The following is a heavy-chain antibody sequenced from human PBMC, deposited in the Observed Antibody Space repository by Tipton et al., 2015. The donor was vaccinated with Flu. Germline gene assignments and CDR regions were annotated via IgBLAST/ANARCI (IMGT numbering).Heavy chain of an antibody. CDR1: GGSVNTPTYY. Sequence: TLSLTCTVSGGSVNTPTYYWAWIRQPPGKGLEWIGSVYYSGNTYYSPSLRSRVTMFVDTSENQFSLKLTSVTAADSAIYYCAKQGGNVWGNNNYFLSWGQGMLVTVSS. J-gene: IGHJ5*01. D-gene: IGHD3-16*01. CDR2: VYYSGNT. V-gene: IGHV4-39*01. CDR3: AKQGGNVWGNNNYFLS.